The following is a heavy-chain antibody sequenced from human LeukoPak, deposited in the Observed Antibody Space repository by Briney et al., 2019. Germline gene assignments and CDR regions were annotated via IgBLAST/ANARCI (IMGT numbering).Heavy chain of an antibody. V-gene: IGHV4-4*07. J-gene: IGHJ2*01. Sequence: PSETLSLTCTVSGGSTSSYYWSWIRQPAGKGLEWIGRIYTSGSTNYNPSLKSRVTMSVDTSKNQFSLKLSPVTAADTAVYYCARHGGYCSSTSCYAHWYFDLWGRGTLVTVSS. CDR2: IYTSGST. CDR3: ARHGGYCSSTSCYAHWYFDL. CDR1: GGSTSSYY. D-gene: IGHD2-2*01.